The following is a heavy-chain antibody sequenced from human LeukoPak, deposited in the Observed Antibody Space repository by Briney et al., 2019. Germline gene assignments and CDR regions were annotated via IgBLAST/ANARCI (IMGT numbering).Heavy chain of an antibody. Sequence: GASVKVSCKASGYTFTGYYMHWVRQAPGQGLEWMGWINPNSGGTNYAQKFQGRVTMTRDTSISTAYMELSRLRSDDTAVYYCARDNPVRYGDPHRRFDYWGQGTLVTVSS. CDR3: ARDNPVRYGDPHRRFDY. CDR2: INPNSGGT. V-gene: IGHV1-2*02. J-gene: IGHJ4*02. CDR1: GYTFTGYY. D-gene: IGHD4-17*01.